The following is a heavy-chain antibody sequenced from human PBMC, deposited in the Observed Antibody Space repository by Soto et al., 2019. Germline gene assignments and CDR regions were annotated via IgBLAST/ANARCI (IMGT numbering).Heavy chain of an antibody. V-gene: IGHV1-8*01. CDR3: ARGDIYCSSTSCYTSDAFDI. D-gene: IGHD2-2*02. Sequence: QVQLVQYGAEVKKPGASVKVSCKASGYTFTSYDIKCVRQATGQGLEWMGWMNPNSGNTGYAQKFQGRVTMTRNNYISTVYMEMSSLRSEDTAVYYCARGDIYCSSTSCYTSDAFDIWGQGTMVTVSS. CDR2: MNPNSGNT. CDR1: GYTFTSYD. J-gene: IGHJ3*02.